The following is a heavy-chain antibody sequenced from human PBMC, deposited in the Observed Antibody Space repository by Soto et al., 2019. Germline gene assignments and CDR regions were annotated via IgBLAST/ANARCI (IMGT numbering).Heavy chain of an antibody. CDR1: GGTFSSYA. CDR3: ARVALSIAVAGPYYYYYGMDV. V-gene: IGHV1-69*13. Sequence: SVKVSCKXSGGTFSSYAISWVRQAPGQGLEWMGGIIPIFGTANYAQKFQGRVTITADESTSTAYMELSSLRSEDTAVYYCARVALSIAVAGPYYYYYGMDVWGQGTTVTVSS. D-gene: IGHD6-19*01. CDR2: IIPIFGTA. J-gene: IGHJ6*02.